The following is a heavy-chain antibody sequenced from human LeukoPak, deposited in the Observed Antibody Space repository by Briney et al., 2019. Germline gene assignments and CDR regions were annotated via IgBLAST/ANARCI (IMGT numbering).Heavy chain of an antibody. J-gene: IGHJ5*02. Sequence: SETLSLTCTVSGGSISSSSYYWGWIRQPPGKGLEWIGSIYYSGSTYYNPSLKSRVTISVDTSKNQFSLKLTSVTAADTAVYYCARQGHGWFDPWGQGTLVTVSS. CDR2: IYYSGST. CDR1: GGSISSSSYY. CDR3: ARQGHGWFDP. V-gene: IGHV4-39*01.